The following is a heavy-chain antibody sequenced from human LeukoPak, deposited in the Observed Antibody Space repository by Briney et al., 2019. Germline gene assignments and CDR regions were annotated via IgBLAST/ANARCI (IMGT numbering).Heavy chain of an antibody. CDR1: GGSISSGGYY. D-gene: IGHD2-2*01. V-gene: IGHV4-31*11. J-gene: IGHJ6*02. Sequence: SQTLSLTCAVSGGSISSGGYYWSWIRPPPGEGLEWIGYIFYSGSTYYNPSLKSRVTISVDTSKNQFSLKLSSVTAADTAVYYCARQRRYCSSTSCYFGYYGLDVWGQGTTVTVSS. CDR3: ARQRRYCSSTSCYFGYYGLDV. CDR2: IFYSGST.